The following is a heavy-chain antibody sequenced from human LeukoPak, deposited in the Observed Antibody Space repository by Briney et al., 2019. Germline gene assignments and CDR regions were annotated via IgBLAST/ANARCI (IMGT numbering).Heavy chain of an antibody. CDR2: IYYSGST. CDR3: ARHRRPEEDYYDSSGYSPFDY. D-gene: IGHD3-22*01. J-gene: IGHJ4*02. V-gene: IGHV4-39*01. Sequence: SETLSLTCTVSGGSISSSSYCWGWIRQPPGKGLEWIGSIYYSGSTYYNPSLKSRVTISVDTSKNQFSLKLSSVTAADTAVYYCARHRRPEEDYYDSSGYSPFDYWAREPWSPSPQ. CDR1: GGSISSSSYC.